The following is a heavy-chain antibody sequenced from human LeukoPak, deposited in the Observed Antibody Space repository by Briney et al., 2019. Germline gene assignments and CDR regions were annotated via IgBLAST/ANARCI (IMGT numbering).Heavy chain of an antibody. Sequence: PGGSLRLSCAASEFTFSSYWMSWVRQAPGKGLEWVSEIDSGGSTYYADSVKGRFTISRDNSKNTLYLQMNSLRAEDTAVYYCARSDYDILTGYYYYYYMDVWGKGTTVTVSS. V-gene: IGHV3-53*01. CDR1: EFTFSSYW. D-gene: IGHD3-9*01. CDR3: ARSDYDILTGYYYYYYMDV. CDR2: IDSGGST. J-gene: IGHJ6*03.